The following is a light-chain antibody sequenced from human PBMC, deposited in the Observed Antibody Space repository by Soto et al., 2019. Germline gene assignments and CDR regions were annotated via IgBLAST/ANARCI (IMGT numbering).Light chain of an antibody. V-gene: IGKV3-20*01. CDR3: QQYGSSRWT. CDR1: QTVGSAY. J-gene: IGKJ1*01. Sequence: EIVLTQSPGTLSLSPGERATLSCRASQTVGSAYLAWYQHKPGQAPRLLIYGTSSRATGIPDRISGSGSGTDFTLTISRLEPEDFAVYHCQQYGSSRWTFGQGTKVEAK. CDR2: GTS.